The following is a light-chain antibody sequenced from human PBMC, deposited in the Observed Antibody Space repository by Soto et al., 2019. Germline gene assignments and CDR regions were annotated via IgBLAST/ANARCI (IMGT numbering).Light chain of an antibody. V-gene: IGKV1-9*01. J-gene: IGKJ2*01. CDR3: QQLNSYPYT. Sequence: DIQLTQSPSFLSASVGDRVTITCRASQGISSYLAWYQQKQGKAPKLLIYAASTLQSGVPSRFSGRGSGTESTLTISSLQPEDFATYYCQQLNSYPYTFGQGTKLEIK. CDR1: QGISSY. CDR2: AAS.